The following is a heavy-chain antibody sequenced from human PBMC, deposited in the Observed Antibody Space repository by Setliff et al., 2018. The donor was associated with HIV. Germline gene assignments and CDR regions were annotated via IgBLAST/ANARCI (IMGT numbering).Heavy chain of an antibody. CDR2: IYSSGSI. D-gene: IGHD7-27*01. V-gene: IGHV4-4*07. CDR3: ARDLPELTGRSFDP. Sequence: PSETLSLTCIVSGGSISGYYWSWIRQPAEKGLEWIGRIYSSGSINYNPSLKSRVTMSVDTSKNQFSLKLTSVTAADTAVYYCARDLPELTGRSFDPWGQGMQVTVSS. CDR1: GGSISGYY. J-gene: IGHJ5*02.